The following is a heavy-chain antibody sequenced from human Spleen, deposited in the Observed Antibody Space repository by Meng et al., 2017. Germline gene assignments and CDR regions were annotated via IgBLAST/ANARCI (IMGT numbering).Heavy chain of an antibody. J-gene: IGHJ4*02. CDR3: TTSVYETGPPAFNY. V-gene: IGHV4-38-2*02. CDR2: IYHSGST. CDR1: GYSISSGYY. D-gene: IGHD3-3*02. Sequence: SETLSLTCTVSGYSISSGYYWGWSRQPPGKGLEWGGSIYHSGSTYYNPSLNRRVTISVNTSKNQFSLQLNSITAADPAVYYCTTSVYETGPPAFNYWGQGTLVTVSS.